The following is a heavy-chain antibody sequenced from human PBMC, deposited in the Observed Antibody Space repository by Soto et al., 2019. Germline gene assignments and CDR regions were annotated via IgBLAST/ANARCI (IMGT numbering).Heavy chain of an antibody. V-gene: IGHV3-7*01. CDR3: VRGGSNYAS. J-gene: IGHJ5*02. CDR1: GFTFSDSW. Sequence: GGSLRLSCTASGFTFSDSWMTWVRQAPGKGLEWVTRIKPDESEKKYADSVKGRFSISRDNAKNSMYLQMDSLRGEDTAVYYCVRGGSNYASWGQGTLVTVSS. D-gene: IGHD4-4*01. CDR2: IKPDESEK.